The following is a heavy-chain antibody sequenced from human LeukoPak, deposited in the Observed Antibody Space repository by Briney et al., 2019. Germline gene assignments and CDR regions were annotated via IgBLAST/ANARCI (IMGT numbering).Heavy chain of an antibody. D-gene: IGHD3-22*01. V-gene: IGHV3-7*01. Sequence: GSLRLSCAASGFTFSSYWMSWVRQAPGKGLEWVANIKQDGCEKYYVDSVKGRFTISRDNAKNSLYLQMNSLRAEDTAVYYCARTRITMIVGLASRFDYWGQGTLVTVSS. J-gene: IGHJ4*02. CDR2: IKQDGCEK. CDR1: GFTFSSYW. CDR3: ARTRITMIVGLASRFDY.